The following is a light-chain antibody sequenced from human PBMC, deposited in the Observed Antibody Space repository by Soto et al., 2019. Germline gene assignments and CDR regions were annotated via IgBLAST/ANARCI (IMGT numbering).Light chain of an antibody. V-gene: IGKV3-20*01. J-gene: IGKJ5*01. Sequence: EIVFTQSPDTLSLSPGERANLSYRASQSVSTNSLAWYQQRPGQAPRPLIYGASSRATGIPDRFSGSGSGTDFTLTISRLEPEDFAVYYCQQYGSSPWTFGQGTRLEIK. CDR3: QQYGSSPWT. CDR1: QSVSTNS. CDR2: GAS.